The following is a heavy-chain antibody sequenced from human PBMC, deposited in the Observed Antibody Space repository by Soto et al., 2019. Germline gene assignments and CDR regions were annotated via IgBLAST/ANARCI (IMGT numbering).Heavy chain of an antibody. Sequence: SVKVSCKASGGTFSSYAISWVRQAPGQGLEWMGGIIPVFGTANYAQKFQGRVTITADESTSTAYMELSSLRSEDTAVYYCAITYNWNYVPYYYYGMDVWGQGTTVTVSS. V-gene: IGHV1-69*13. CDR3: AITYNWNYVPYYYYGMDV. D-gene: IGHD1-7*01. CDR1: GGTFSSYA. J-gene: IGHJ6*02. CDR2: IIPVFGTA.